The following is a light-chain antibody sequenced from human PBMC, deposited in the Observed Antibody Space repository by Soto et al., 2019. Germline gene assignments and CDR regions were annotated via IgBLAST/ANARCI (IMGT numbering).Light chain of an antibody. CDR1: SSDVGGYNF. V-gene: IGLV2-8*01. CDR2: DVT. CDR3: SSYAGSSIPVA. Sequence: QSALTQPPSASGSPGQSVTISCTGDSSDVGGYNFVSWYQHHPGKAPRLMIYDVTQRPSGVPDRFSGSKSGNTASLTVSGLQVDDEAYYYCSSYAGSSIPVAFGGGTKVTVL. J-gene: IGLJ2*01.